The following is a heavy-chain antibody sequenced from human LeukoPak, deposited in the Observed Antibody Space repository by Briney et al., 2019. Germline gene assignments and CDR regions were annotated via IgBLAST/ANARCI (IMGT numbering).Heavy chain of an antibody. D-gene: IGHD5-12*01. Sequence: PSETLSLTRTVSGGSISSSSYYWGWIRQPPGKGLEWIGSIYYSGSTYYNPSLKSRVTISVDTSKNQFSLNLSSVTAADTAVYYCARLYSGYDERQDYFDYWGQGSLVTVSS. CDR2: IYYSGST. CDR1: GGSISSSSYY. V-gene: IGHV4-39*01. J-gene: IGHJ4*02. CDR3: ARLYSGYDERQDYFDY.